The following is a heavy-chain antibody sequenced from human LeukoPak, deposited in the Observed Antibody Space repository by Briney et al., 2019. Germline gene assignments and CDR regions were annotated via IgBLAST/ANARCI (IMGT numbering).Heavy chain of an antibody. CDR2: IDWNGGST. CDR1: GFTFDDYG. D-gene: IGHD3-10*01. CDR3: ARESGITMVRGVGNYMDV. Sequence: PGGSLRLSCAASGFTFDDYGMSWVRQAPGKGLEWVSGIDWNGGSTGYADSVKGRFTISRDNAKNSLYLQMNSLRAEDTAVYYCARESGITMVRGVGNYMDVWGKGTTVTVSS. V-gene: IGHV3-20*04. J-gene: IGHJ6*03.